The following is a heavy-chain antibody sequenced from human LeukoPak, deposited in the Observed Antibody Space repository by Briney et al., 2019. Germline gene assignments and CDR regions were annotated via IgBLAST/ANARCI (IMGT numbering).Heavy chain of an antibody. J-gene: IGHJ4*02. D-gene: IGHD3-22*01. CDR1: GGSISSSSYY. CDR2: IYYSGST. CDR3: ARLWPDCDSSGPRGNFDY. V-gene: IGHV4-39*01. Sequence: SETLSLTCTVSGGSISSSSYYWGWIRQPPGKGLEWIGSIYYSGSTYYNPSLKSRVTISVDTSKNQFSLKLSSVTAADTAVYYCARLWPDCDSSGPRGNFDYWSQGTLVTVSS.